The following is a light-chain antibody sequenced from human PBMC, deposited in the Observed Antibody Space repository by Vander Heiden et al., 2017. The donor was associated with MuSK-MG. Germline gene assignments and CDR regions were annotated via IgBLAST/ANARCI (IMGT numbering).Light chain of an antibody. V-gene: IGLV2-14*01. CDR2: DVS. CDR3: SSYRSSSTPVV. J-gene: IGLJ2*01. Sequence: QSALTQPASVSGSPGQSITISCTGTSSDVGGYNYVSWYQQHPGKAPKLMIYDVSNRPLGVSNRFSGSKSGNTASLTISGLQAEDEADYYCSSYRSSSTPVVFGGGTKLTVL. CDR1: SSDVGGYNY.